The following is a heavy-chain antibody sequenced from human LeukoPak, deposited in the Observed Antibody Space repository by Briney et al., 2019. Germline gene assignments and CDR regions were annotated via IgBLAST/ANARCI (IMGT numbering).Heavy chain of an antibody. D-gene: IGHD6-6*01. Sequence: SVKVSCKASGGTFSSYAISWVRQAPGQGLEWMGGIIPAFNSPNYAQKLQGRVTFTADEPTSTVYMELSSLRSEDTAVYYCARLQRSSLDPDYYYMDVWGNGTTVIVSS. CDR2: IIPAFNSP. CDR1: GGTFSSYA. V-gene: IGHV1-69*01. J-gene: IGHJ6*03. CDR3: ARLQRSSLDPDYYYMDV.